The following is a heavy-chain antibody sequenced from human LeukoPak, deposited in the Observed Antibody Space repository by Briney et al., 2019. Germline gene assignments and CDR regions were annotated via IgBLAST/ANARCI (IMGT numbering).Heavy chain of an antibody. V-gene: IGHV1-18*01. CDR2: ISAYNGNT. J-gene: IGHJ4*02. D-gene: IGHD3-10*01. CDR3: ARAASMVRGAQPPDY. CDR1: GYTFTNYA. Sequence: ASVKVSCKASGYTFTNYAINWVRQAPGQGLEWMGWISAYNGNTNYAQKLQGRVTMTTDTSTSTAYMELRSLRSDDTAVYYCARAASMVRGAQPPDYWGQGTLVTVSS.